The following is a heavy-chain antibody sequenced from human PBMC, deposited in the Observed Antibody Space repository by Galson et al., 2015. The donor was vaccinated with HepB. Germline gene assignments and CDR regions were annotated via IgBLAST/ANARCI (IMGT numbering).Heavy chain of an antibody. J-gene: IGHJ2*01. CDR2: ISGSGGST. CDR1: GFTFSSYA. Sequence: SLRLSCAASGFTFSSYAMSWVRQAPGKGLEWVSAISGSGGSTYYADSVKGRFTISRDNSKNTLYLQMNSLRAEDTAVYYCAKVPAFLAVAKGDWYFDLWGRGTLVTVSS. V-gene: IGHV3-23*01. D-gene: IGHD6-19*01. CDR3: AKVPAFLAVAKGDWYFDL.